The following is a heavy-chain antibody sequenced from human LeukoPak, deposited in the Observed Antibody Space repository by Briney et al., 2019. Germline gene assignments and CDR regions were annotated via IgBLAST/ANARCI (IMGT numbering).Heavy chain of an antibody. CDR3: AKESRYDFWSGYLYYFDY. CDR1: GFTFSSYA. J-gene: IGHJ4*02. V-gene: IGHV3-23*01. CDR2: ISGSGGST. Sequence: GGSLRLSCAASGFTFSSYAMSWVRQAPGKGLEWVSAISGSGGSTYYADSVKGRFTISRENSKNTLYLQMNSLRAEDTAVYYCAKESRYDFWSGYLYYFDYWGQGTLVTVSS. D-gene: IGHD3-3*01.